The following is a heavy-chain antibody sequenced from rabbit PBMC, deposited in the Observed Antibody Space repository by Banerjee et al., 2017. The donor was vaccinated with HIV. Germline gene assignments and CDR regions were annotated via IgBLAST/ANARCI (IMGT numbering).Heavy chain of an antibody. CDR1: SFSNKYV. CDR2: INTSSGNT. V-gene: IGHV1S40*01. Sequence: SFSNKYVMCWVRQAPGKGLEWIGCINTSSGNTVYASWAIGRFTISKTSSTTVTLQLTSLTPADTATYFCARESLIGYDLWGPGTLVTVS. J-gene: IGHJ6*01. CDR3: ARESLIGYDL. D-gene: IGHD6-1*01.